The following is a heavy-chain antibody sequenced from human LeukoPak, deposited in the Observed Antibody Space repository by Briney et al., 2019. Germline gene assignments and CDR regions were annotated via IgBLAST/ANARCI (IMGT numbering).Heavy chain of an antibody. V-gene: IGHV4-30-2*01. Sequence: SETLSLTCTVSGGSITTSSYYWGWIRQPPGKGLEWIGYIYHSGSTYYNPSLKSRATISVDRSKNQFSLKLSSVTAADTAVYYCARESGYSGYDYFDYWGQGTLVTVSS. J-gene: IGHJ4*02. CDR2: IYHSGST. CDR1: GGSITTSSYY. D-gene: IGHD5-12*01. CDR3: ARESGYSGYDYFDY.